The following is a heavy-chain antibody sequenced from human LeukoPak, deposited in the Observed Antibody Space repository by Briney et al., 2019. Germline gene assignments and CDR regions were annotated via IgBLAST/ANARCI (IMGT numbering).Heavy chain of an antibody. CDR1: GFTFSSYW. V-gene: IGHV3-74*01. Sequence: GGSLRLSCAASGFTFSSYWMSWVRQAPGKGLMWVSQINSDGSATSCADPVKGRCTISRDNAKNMLYLEMNSLRVEDTAVYYCARAAPVRGVTFFDYWGQGTLITVSS. J-gene: IGHJ4*02. CDR3: ARAAPVRGVTFFDY. CDR2: INSDGSAT. D-gene: IGHD3-10*01.